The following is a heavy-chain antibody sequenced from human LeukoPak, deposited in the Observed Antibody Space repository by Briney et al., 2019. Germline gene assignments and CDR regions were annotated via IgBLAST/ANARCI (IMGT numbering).Heavy chain of an antibody. V-gene: IGHV3-21*01. CDR3: ARMYHAFDF. Sequence: GGSLRLSCAASGFTFSSYTMNWVRQAPGKGLEWVSSISGSTTFMYYADSVKGRFTISRDTAKNSLFLQMNSLRAEDTAVYYCARMYHAFDFWGQGTMVTVSS. CDR1: GFTFSSYT. J-gene: IGHJ3*01. CDR2: ISGSTTFM. D-gene: IGHD2-2*01.